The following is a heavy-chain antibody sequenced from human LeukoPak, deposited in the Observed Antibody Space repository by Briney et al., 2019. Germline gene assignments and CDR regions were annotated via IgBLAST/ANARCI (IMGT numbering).Heavy chain of an antibody. CDR1: GFTFSSYW. V-gene: IGHV3-7*01. CDR2: IKQDGSEK. CDR3: AELGITMIGGV. J-gene: IGHJ6*04. Sequence: GGSLRLSCAASGFTFSSYWMSWVRQAPGKGPEWVANIKQDGSEKYYVDSVKGRFTISRDNAKNSLYLQMNSLRAEDTAVYYCAELGITMIGGVWGKGTTVTISS. D-gene: IGHD3-10*02.